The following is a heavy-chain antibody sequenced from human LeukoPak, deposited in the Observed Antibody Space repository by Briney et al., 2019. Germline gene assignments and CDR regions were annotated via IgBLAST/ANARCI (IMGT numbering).Heavy chain of an antibody. CDR2: MNPNSGNT. CDR1: GYTFTSYD. Sequence: ASVKVSCKASGYTFTSYDINWVRQATGQGLEWMGWMNPNSGNTGYAQKFQGRVTMTRNTSISTAYMELSSLRSEDTAVYYCARGLSGLYSSGWYYFDYWGQGTLVTVSS. V-gene: IGHV1-8*01. CDR3: ARGLSGLYSSGWYYFDY. D-gene: IGHD6-19*01. J-gene: IGHJ4*02.